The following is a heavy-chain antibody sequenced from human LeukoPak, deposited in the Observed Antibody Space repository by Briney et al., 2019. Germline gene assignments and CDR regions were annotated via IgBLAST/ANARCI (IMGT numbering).Heavy chain of an antibody. CDR3: ARSGDDVEMATIAY. CDR1: GYTLTGYY. V-gene: IGHV1-2*02. D-gene: IGHD5-24*01. CDR2: INPNSGGT. Sequence: ASVKVSCKASGYTLTGYYMHWVRQAPGQGLEWMGWINPNSGGTNYAQKFQGRVTMTRDTSISTAYVELSRLRSDDTAVYYCARSGDDVEMATIAYWGQGTLVTVSS. J-gene: IGHJ4*02.